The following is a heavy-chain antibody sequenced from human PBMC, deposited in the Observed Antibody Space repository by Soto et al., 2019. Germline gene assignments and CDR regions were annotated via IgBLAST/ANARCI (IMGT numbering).Heavy chain of an antibody. J-gene: IGHJ6*02. V-gene: IGHV1-18*01. CDR2: ISAYNGNT. CDR1: GYTFTSYG. CDR3: ARVVGYSGYDLARTYYYYYGMYV. D-gene: IGHD5-12*01. Sequence: ASVKVSCKASGYTFTSYGISWVRQAPGQGLEWMGWISAYNGNTNYAQKLQGRVTMTTDTSTSTAYMELRSLRSDDTAVYYCARVVGYSGYDLARTYYYYYGMYVWGQGTTVTVSS.